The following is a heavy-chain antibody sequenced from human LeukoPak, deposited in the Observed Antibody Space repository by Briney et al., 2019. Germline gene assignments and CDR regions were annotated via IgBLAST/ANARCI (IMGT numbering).Heavy chain of an antibody. V-gene: IGHV3-53*01. CDR2: IYSGGTT. Sequence: GGSLRLPCAASGFTVSSNYMSWVRQAPGKGLEWVSVIYSGGTTYYADSVRGRFTISRDNSKNTLYLQMNSLRAEDTAVYYCTRDSTYYGSGSYYYWGQGTLVTVSS. CDR3: TRDSTYYGSGSYYY. D-gene: IGHD3-10*01. CDR1: GFTVSSNY. J-gene: IGHJ4*02.